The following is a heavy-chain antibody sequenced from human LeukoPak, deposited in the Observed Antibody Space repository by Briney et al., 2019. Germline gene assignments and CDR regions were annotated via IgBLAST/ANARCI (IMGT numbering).Heavy chain of an antibody. CDR3: ATGRRCSSTSCRPFDY. CDR1: GYTLTELS. Sequence: ASVKVSCKVSGYTLTELSMHWVRQAPGKGLEWMGGFDPEDGETIYAQKFQGRVTMTEDTSTDTAYMELSSLRSEDTAVYYCATGRRCSSTSCRPFDYWGLGTLVTVSS. V-gene: IGHV1-24*01. D-gene: IGHD2-2*01. J-gene: IGHJ4*02. CDR2: FDPEDGET.